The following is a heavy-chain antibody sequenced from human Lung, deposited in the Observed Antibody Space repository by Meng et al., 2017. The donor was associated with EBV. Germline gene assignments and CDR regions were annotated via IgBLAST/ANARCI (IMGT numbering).Heavy chain of an antibody. CDR2: FGAGGDT. Sequence: EGQLVVTGGGSVQPGGSLRLSCAASGFSFSRYDMHWVRQGTGKGLEWVSGFGAGGDTYYPDSVKGRFTISRDNLKNTVYLQMKSLTVEDTAVYFCARESVQLWSFDYWGQGTLVTVSS. CDR3: ARESVQLWSFDY. V-gene: IGHV3-13*01. CDR1: GFSFSRYD. J-gene: IGHJ4*02. D-gene: IGHD2-21*01.